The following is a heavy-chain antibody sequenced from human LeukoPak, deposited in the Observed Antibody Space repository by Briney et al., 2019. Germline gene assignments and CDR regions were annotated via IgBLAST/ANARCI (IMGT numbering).Heavy chain of an antibody. CDR2: INHSGST. CDR1: GGSFSGYY. J-gene: IGHJ4*02. V-gene: IGHV4-34*01. D-gene: IGHD3-10*01. Sequence: SETLSLTCAVYGGSFSGYYWSWIRQPPGKGLEWIGEINHSGSTNYNPSLKSRVTISVDTSKNQSSLKLSSVTAADTAVYYCARGPLGGFDYWGQGTLVTVSS. CDR3: ARGPLGGFDY.